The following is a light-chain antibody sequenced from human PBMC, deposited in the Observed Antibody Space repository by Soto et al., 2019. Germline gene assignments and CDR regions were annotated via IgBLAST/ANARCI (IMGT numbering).Light chain of an antibody. CDR1: QSITSY. CDR2: GAS. Sequence: DIQMTQSPSSLSASVGDRVTITCRAGQSITSYLNWYQQKPGKAPKLLIYGASTLQSGVASRFSGSGSGTDFTLTISSLQPEDFANYYCQQSDSTPITFGQGTRLEIK. V-gene: IGKV1-39*01. CDR3: QQSDSTPIT. J-gene: IGKJ5*01.